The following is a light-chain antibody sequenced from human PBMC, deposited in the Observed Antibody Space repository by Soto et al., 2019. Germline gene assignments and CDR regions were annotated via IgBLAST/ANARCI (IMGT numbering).Light chain of an antibody. V-gene: IGKV3-11*01. J-gene: IGKJ3*01. CDR3: QQRFTWPS. CDR2: DAS. CDR1: QSISSY. Sequence: ETVLTQSPATLPFSPGERATLSCRASQSISSYLAWYQQKPGQAPRLLIYDASNRATGIPARFSGSGSGTDFTLTISSLEPEDFAVYYCQQRFTWPSFGPGTNVDIK.